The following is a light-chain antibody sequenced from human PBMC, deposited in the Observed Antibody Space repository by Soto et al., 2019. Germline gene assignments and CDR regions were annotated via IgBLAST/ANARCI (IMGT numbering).Light chain of an antibody. CDR3: SSYAGSNNLL. J-gene: IGLJ2*01. Sequence: QSVLTQPPSASGSPGQSVSISCTGISSDVGGYNYVSWYQQHPGKAPKLGIYEVSKRPSGVPDRFSGSKSGNTASLTVSGLQAEDEADYYCSSYAGSNNLLFGGGTKLTVL. CDR2: EVS. CDR1: SSDVGGYNY. V-gene: IGLV2-8*01.